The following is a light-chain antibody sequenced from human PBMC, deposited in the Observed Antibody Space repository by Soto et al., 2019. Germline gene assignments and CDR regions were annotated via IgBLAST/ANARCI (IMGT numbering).Light chain of an antibody. CDR3: QQYNSYPT. CDR1: QSISIW. CDR2: KAS. V-gene: IGKV1-5*03. Sequence: DIQMTQSPSTLSASVGDRITIACRASQSISIWLAWYQQKPGKAPKLLIYKASTLESGVPSRFSGSGSGTEFTLTISSLQPDDFATYYCQQYNSYPTFGGGTKVEIK. J-gene: IGKJ4*01.